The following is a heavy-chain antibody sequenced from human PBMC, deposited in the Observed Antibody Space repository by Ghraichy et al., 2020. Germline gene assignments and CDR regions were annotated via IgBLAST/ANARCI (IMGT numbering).Heavy chain of an antibody. Sequence: ASVKVSCKASGYTFTSYYMHWVRQAPGQGLEWMGIINPSGGSTSYAQKFQGRVTMTRDTSTSTVYMELSSLRSEDTAVYYCAREGGVRDSYGYHNWFDPWGQGTLVTVSS. V-gene: IGHV1-46*01. D-gene: IGHD5-18*01. CDR1: GYTFTSYY. J-gene: IGHJ5*02. CDR3: AREGGVRDSYGYHNWFDP. CDR2: INPSGGST.